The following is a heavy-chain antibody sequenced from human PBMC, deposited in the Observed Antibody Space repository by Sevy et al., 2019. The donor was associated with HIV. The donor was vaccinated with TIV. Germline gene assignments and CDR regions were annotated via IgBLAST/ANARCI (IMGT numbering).Heavy chain of an antibody. CDR2: IYYSGNT. J-gene: IGHJ4*03. D-gene: IGHD3-16*01. CDR3: ARRAFLGGYFDS. V-gene: IGHV4-59*08. CDR1: SGSIGNYY. Sequence: SETLSLTCSVSSGSIGNYYWYWIRQPPGIRLEWLGLIYYSGNTNYNPSLKSPVTMSIDTSKNQFSLGLSSLTAADTAVYYCARRAFLGGYFDSWGQGILVTVSS.